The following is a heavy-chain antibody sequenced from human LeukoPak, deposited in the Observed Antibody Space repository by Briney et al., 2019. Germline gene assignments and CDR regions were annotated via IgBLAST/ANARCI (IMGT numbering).Heavy chain of an antibody. V-gene: IGHV3-48*04. J-gene: IGHJ4*02. CDR3: ARENYGDYYFDY. Sequence: GGSLRLSCAASGFTFSSYWMSWVRQAPGKGLEWVSYISSSGSTIYYADSVKGRFTISRDNAKNSLYLQMNSLRAEDTAVYYCARENYGDYYFDYWGQGTLVTVSS. CDR1: GFTFSSYW. CDR2: ISSSGSTI. D-gene: IGHD4-17*01.